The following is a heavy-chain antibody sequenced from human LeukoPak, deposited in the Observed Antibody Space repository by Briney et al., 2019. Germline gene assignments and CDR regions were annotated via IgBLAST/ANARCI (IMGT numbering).Heavy chain of an antibody. D-gene: IGHD3-22*01. V-gene: IGHV3-49*04. CDR1: GFTFGDHA. CDR3: ARSYYYGGSSYYIDY. CDR2: VRSKAYGGTT. Sequence: GGSLRLSCTASGFTFGDHAMSWVRQAPGKGLEWVGFVRSKAYGGTTEYAASVKGRFIISRDASKNSLYLQMNTLKTEDTAVYYCARSYYYGGSSYYIDYWGQGTLVTVSS. J-gene: IGHJ4*02.